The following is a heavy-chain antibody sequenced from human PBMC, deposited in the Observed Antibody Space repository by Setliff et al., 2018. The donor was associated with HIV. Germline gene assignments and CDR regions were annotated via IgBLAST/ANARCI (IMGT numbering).Heavy chain of an antibody. J-gene: IGHJ4*02. CDR2: IHYSGST. CDR3: ARQGRPGDFDS. D-gene: IGHD7-27*01. Sequence: PSXTLSXXGTVSGGSISSSYWTWTRQPPXXGLEWIGNIHYSGSTNYNPSLKSXXXISVDTSKKQFSLKLRAVTAADSAVYYCARQGRPGDFDSWGQGTLVTVSS. CDR1: GGSISSSY. V-gene: IGHV4-59*08.